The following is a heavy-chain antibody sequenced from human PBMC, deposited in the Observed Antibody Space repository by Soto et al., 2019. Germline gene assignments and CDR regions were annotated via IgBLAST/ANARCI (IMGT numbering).Heavy chain of an antibody. V-gene: IGHV1-2*02. J-gene: IGHJ4*02. CDR3: ARRGDWNDALFEDY. CDR1: GYTFTGYY. D-gene: IGHD1-1*01. Sequence: ASLKVSCKASGYTFTGYYMHWVLQAPGQGLEWMGWINPNSGGTNYAQKFQGRVTMTRDTSISTAYMELSRLRSDDTAVYYCARRGDWNDALFEDYWGQGTLVTVSS. CDR2: INPNSGGT.